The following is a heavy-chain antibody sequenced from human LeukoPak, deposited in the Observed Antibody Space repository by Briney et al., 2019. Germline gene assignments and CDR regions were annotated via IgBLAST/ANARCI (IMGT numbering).Heavy chain of an antibody. CDR3: ARDYDYYDSSGYNPVDY. D-gene: IGHD3-22*01. J-gene: IGHJ4*02. V-gene: IGHV3-23*01. CDR2: ISGSGGST. CDR1: GFTFSSYA. Sequence: PGGSLRLSCAASGFTFSSYAMSWVRQAPGKGLEWVSAISGSGGSTYYADSVKGRFTISRDNSKNTLYLQMNSLRAEDTAVYYCARDYDYYDSSGYNPVDYWGQGTLVTVSS.